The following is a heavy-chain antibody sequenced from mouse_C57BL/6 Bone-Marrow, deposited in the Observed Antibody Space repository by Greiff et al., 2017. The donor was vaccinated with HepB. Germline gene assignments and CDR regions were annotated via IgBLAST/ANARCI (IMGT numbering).Heavy chain of an antibody. Sequence: EVQWVESGGGLVQPGGSLKLSCAASGFTFSDYYMYWVRQTPEKRLEWVAYISNGGGSTYYPDTVKGRFTISRDNAKNTLYLQMSRLKSEDTAMYYCARPYYGSSPFAYWGQGTLVTVSA. D-gene: IGHD1-1*01. CDR3: ARPYYGSSPFAY. V-gene: IGHV5-12*01. CDR1: GFTFSDYY. J-gene: IGHJ3*01. CDR2: ISNGGGST.